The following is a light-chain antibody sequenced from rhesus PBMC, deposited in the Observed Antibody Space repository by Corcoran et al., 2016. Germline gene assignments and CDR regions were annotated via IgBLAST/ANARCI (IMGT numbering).Light chain of an antibody. V-gene: IGKV1-36*03. Sequence: DIQMTQSPSSLSASVGDRVTITCRASENVNNYLHWYQQKPGKAPKLLIYAASSLESGVPSRFSGSRSGKDFTLTISSRQPEDFATYYCQQGYSTPYSFGQGTKVEIK. CDR2: AAS. CDR3: QQGYSTPYS. CDR1: ENVNNY. J-gene: IGKJ2*01.